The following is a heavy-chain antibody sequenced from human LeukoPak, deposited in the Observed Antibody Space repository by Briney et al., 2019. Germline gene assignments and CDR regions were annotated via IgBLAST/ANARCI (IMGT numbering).Heavy chain of an antibody. V-gene: IGHV3-23*01. CDR1: GFTFSSFG. Sequence: GGTLRLSCAASGFTFSSFGMSWVRQAPGKGLEWVSAISSTGGTAYYADSVRGRLTISRDNSKNTLYLQMNSLRAEDTAVYYCASGGIVGATLPRYYFDYWGQGTLVTVSS. CDR3: ASGGIVGATLPRYYFDY. D-gene: IGHD1-26*01. J-gene: IGHJ4*02. CDR2: ISSTGGTA.